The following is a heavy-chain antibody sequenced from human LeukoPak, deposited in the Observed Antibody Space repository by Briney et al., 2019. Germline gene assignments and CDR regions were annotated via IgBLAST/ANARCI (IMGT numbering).Heavy chain of an antibody. V-gene: IGHV1-2*02. CDR2: INPNSGDT. Sequence: GASVKVSCKASGYTFSAYYMHWVRQAPGQGLEWMGWINPNSGDTNYAQKFRGRVTMTRDTSITTAYMELNSLRAEDTAVYYCARERRKDFDCWGQGTLVTVSS. CDR1: GYTFSAYY. CDR3: ARERRKDFDC. J-gene: IGHJ4*02.